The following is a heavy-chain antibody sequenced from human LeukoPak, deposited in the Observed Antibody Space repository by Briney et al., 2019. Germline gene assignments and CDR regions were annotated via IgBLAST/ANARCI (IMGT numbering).Heavy chain of an antibody. Sequence: SETLSLTCTVSGGSISNYYWGWIRQPPGKGLEWIAYIYYSGNTNYNPSLKSRVAISVGTSKNQFSLKLSSLTAADTAVYYWARFTMIRGVIYGTDWHFDLWGSGTLVTVST. J-gene: IGHJ2*01. D-gene: IGHD3-10*01. V-gene: IGHV4-59*08. CDR3: ARFTMIRGVIYGTDWHFDL. CDR1: GGSISNYY. CDR2: IYYSGNT.